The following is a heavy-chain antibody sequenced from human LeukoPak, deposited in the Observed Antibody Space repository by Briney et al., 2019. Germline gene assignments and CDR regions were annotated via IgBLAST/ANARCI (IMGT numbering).Heavy chain of an antibody. Sequence: PGGSLRLPCAASGFILSDYNMNWVRQAPGKGLEWVSFIAISGSYITYADSVKGRFTISRDNAKNSLYLQMNSLRAEDTAVYYCARDLSATIRAYDYWGQGTLVTVSS. J-gene: IGHJ4*02. V-gene: IGHV3-21*01. CDR2: IAISGSYI. D-gene: IGHD1-26*01. CDR3: ARDLSATIRAYDY. CDR1: GFILSDYN.